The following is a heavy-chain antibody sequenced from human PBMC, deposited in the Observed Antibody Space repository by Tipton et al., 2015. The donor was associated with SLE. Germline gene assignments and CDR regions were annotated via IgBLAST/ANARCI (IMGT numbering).Heavy chain of an antibody. D-gene: IGHD6-25*01. CDR1: GGSFSGYY. V-gene: IGHV4-34*01. CDR2: INHSGST. Sequence: TLSLTCAVYGGSFSGYYWSWIRQPPGKGLEWIGEINHSGSTNYNPSLKSRVTISVDTSKNQFSLKLSSVTAADTAVYYCASAGSSAPGSYFQHWGQGTLVTVSS. J-gene: IGHJ1*01. CDR3: ASAGSSAPGSYFQH.